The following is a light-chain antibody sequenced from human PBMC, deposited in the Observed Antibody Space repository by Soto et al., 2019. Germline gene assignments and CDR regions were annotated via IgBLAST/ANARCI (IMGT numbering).Light chain of an antibody. Sequence: QSVLTQPRSVSGSPGQSVTISCTGTNNDVGFYNYVSWYQQQLGKAPKLLIYDVNKRPSGAPPRFSGSKSANTASLTISGLQAADEADYYCNSYAGGLVLFGGGTQLTVL. CDR3: NSYAGGLVL. CDR1: NNDVGFYNY. J-gene: IGLJ2*01. CDR2: DVN. V-gene: IGLV2-11*01.